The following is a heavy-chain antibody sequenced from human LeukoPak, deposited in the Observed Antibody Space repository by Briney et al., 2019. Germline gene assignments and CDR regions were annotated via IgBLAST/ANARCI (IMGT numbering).Heavy chain of an antibody. V-gene: IGHV3-30*02. CDR2: IRYDGSNK. Sequence: GGSLRLSCAASGFTFSSYSMNWARQAPGKGLEWVAFIRYDGSNKYYADSVKGRFTISRDNSKNTLYLQMNSLRAEDTAVYYCAKDSGYSYGDFDYWGQGTLVTVSS. D-gene: IGHD5-18*01. CDR3: AKDSGYSYGDFDY. CDR1: GFTFSSYS. J-gene: IGHJ4*02.